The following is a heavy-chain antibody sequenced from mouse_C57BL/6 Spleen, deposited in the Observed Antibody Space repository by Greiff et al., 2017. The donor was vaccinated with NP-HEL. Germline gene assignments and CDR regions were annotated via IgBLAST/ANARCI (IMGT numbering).Heavy chain of an antibody. CDR1: GFTFSSYA. V-gene: IGHV5-4*01. CDR3: ARTPYYYGSSYGDYFDY. D-gene: IGHD1-1*01. Sequence: EVQRVESGGGLVKPGGSLKLSCAASGFTFSSYAMSWVRQTPEKRLEWVATISDGGSYTYYPDNVKGRFTISSDNAKNNLYLQMSHLKSEDTAMYYCARTPYYYGSSYGDYFDYWGQGTTLTVSS. CDR2: ISDGGSYT. J-gene: IGHJ2*01.